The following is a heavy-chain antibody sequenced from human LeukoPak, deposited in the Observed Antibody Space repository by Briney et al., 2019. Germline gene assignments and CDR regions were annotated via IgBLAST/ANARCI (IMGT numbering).Heavy chain of an antibody. Sequence: PGGSLRLSCAASGFSFSSFAMSWVRQAPGKGLAWVSVISGLGDSTNYAESVKGRFTISRDNSKNTVYLLMNSLRGEDTAVYYCAKGPAKYSGYDYFEYWGQGTLVTVSS. J-gene: IGHJ4*02. CDR3: AKGPAKYSGYDYFEY. D-gene: IGHD5-12*01. CDR2: ISGLGDST. CDR1: GFSFSSFA. V-gene: IGHV3-23*01.